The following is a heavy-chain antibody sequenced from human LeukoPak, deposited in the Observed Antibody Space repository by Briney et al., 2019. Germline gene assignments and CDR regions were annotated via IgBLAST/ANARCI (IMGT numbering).Heavy chain of an antibody. CDR3: ASGYGGSFLIEY. D-gene: IGHD1-26*01. Sequence: ASVKVSCKASGYSFTNYYIYWVRQAPGQGLEWMGILNPSGGSTTYAQKLQGRVTMTRDTSTSTVYVEVSSLTSEDTAVYYCASGYGGSFLIEYWGQGTLVTVSS. CDR1: GYSFTNYY. V-gene: IGHV1-46*01. CDR2: LNPSGGST. J-gene: IGHJ4*02.